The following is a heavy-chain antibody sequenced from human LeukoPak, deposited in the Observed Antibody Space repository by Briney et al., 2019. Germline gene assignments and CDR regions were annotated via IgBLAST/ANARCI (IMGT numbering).Heavy chain of an antibody. CDR1: GGSISSSSYY. CDR2: IKQDGSEK. CDR3: ARSKGVWFGTDFDY. D-gene: IGHD3-10*01. J-gene: IGHJ4*02. Sequence: ETLSLTCTVSGGSISSSSYYWGWIRQAPGKGLEWVANIKQDGSEKYYVDSVKGRFTISRDNAKNSLYLQMNSLRAEDTAVYYCARSKGVWFGTDFDYWGQGTLVTVSS. V-gene: IGHV3-7*03.